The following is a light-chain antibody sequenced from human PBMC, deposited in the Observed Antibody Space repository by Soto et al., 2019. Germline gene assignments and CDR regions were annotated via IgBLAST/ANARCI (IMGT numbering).Light chain of an antibody. CDR2: DVS. CDR3: CSYAGSYTFVV. J-gene: IGLJ3*02. Sequence: QSALTQPRSVSGSPGQSVTISCTGTSSDVGDYNFVSWYQQHPGKAPKLIIYDVSKRPSGVPDRFSGSKSGNTASLTISGLQAEDEADYYCCSYAGSYTFVVFGGGTKVTVL. CDR1: SSDVGDYNF. V-gene: IGLV2-11*01.